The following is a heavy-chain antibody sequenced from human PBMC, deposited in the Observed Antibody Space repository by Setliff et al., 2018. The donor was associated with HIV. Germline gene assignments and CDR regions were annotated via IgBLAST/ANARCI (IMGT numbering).Heavy chain of an antibody. CDR3: ARDSEPGTRVAALGGMDV. CDR2: ISHDGSIE. CDR1: GFTFRSYA. Sequence: LRLSCAASGFTFRSYAMHWVRQAPGKGLEWVADISHDGSIEDYADSVRGRFTISRDNSKSAVYLQMNSLRPEDTALYYCARDSEPGTRVAALGGMDVWGQGTTVTVSS. D-gene: IGHD6-19*01. J-gene: IGHJ6*02. V-gene: IGHV3-30*04.